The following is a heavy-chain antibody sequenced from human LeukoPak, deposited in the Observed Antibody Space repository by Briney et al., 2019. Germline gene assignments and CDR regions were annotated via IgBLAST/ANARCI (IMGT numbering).Heavy chain of an antibody. CDR2: ISGSGGST. CDR3: AKDADYYDSSGYGMDV. V-gene: IGHV3-23*01. Sequence: GGSLRVSCAASGFTFSSYAMSWVRQAPGKGLEWVSAISGSGGSTYYADSVKGRFTISRDNSKNTLYLQMNSLRAEDTAVYYCAKDADYYDSSGYGMDVWGQGTTVTVSS. CDR1: GFTFSSYA. D-gene: IGHD3-22*01. J-gene: IGHJ6*02.